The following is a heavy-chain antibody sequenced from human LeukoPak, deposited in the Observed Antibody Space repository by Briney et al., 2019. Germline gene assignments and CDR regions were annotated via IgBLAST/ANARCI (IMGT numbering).Heavy chain of an antibody. D-gene: IGHD3-22*01. CDR2: ISAYNGNT. J-gene: IGHJ6*03. V-gene: IGHV1-18*01. CDR3: ARGPPYYYDSSGYLNYYYYYMDV. Sequence: ASVKVSCKASGYTFTSYGISWVRQAPGQGLEWMGWISAYNGNTNYAQKLQGRVTMTTDTPTSTAYMELRSLRSDDTAVYYCARGPPYYYDSSGYLNYYYYYMDVWGKGTTVTISS. CDR1: GYTFTSYG.